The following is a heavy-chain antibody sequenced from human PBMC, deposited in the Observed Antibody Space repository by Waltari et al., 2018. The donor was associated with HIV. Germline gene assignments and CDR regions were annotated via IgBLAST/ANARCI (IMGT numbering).Heavy chain of an antibody. CDR1: GDSVPSNRAA. CDR3: ARDASSSLDY. V-gene: IGHV6-1*01. CDR2: TYYRSKWYT. D-gene: IGHD6-13*01. Sequence: QVRPQQSGPGLLKPSQTLSLTCAIYGDSVPSNRAAWTSIRQSPSRGLEWLGRTYYRSKWYTDYAVSVKSRITINPDTSKNQGSLQVSSGTPEDTAVYYCARDASSSLDYWGQGTLVTVSS. J-gene: IGHJ4*02.